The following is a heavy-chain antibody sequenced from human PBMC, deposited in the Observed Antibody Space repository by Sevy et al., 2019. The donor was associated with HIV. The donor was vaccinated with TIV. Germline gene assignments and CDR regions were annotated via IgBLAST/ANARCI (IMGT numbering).Heavy chain of an antibody. CDR1: GFTLGSYT. J-gene: IGHJ4*02. V-gene: IGHV3-23*01. Sequence: GGSLRLSCAASGFTLGSYTMNWVRQAPGEGLEWVASISATGGSTYYADSVKGRFTISRDVSKGLLYLQMNSLTAEDTAIFYCAKTLQKLPFHPHYFDYWGQRTLVTDSS. CDR3: AKTLQKLPFHPHYFDY. D-gene: IGHD2-21*01. CDR2: ISATGGST.